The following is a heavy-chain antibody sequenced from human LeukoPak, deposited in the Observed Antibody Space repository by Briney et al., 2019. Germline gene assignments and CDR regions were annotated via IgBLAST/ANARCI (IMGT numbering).Heavy chain of an antibody. V-gene: IGHV1-69*05. CDR3: ARDLGGSSGY. Sequence: GASVKVSCKASGGTFSSYAISWVRQAPGQGLEWMGRIIPIFGTANYAQKFQGRVTITTDESTSTAHMELSSLRSEDTAVYYRARDLGGSSGYWGQGTLVTVSS. CDR2: IIPIFGTA. D-gene: IGHD2-15*01. J-gene: IGHJ4*02. CDR1: GGTFSSYA.